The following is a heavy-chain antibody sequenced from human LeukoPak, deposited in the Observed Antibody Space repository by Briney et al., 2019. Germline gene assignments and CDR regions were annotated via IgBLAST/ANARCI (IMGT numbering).Heavy chain of an antibody. J-gene: IGHJ4*02. Sequence: GGSLRLSCAASGFTFSSYAMHWVRQAPGKGLEWVAVISYGGSNKYYADSVKGRFTISRDNSKNTLYLQMNSLRAEDTAVYYCARGGSYLSPLGYFDYWGQGTLVTVSS. CDR2: ISYGGSNK. CDR3: ARGGSYLSPLGYFDY. CDR1: GFTFSSYA. V-gene: IGHV3-30-3*01. D-gene: IGHD1-26*01.